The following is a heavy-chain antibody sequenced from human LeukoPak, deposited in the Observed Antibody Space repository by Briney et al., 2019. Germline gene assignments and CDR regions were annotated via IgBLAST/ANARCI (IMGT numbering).Heavy chain of an antibody. D-gene: IGHD6-19*01. CDR1: GDSINGYY. J-gene: IGHJ3*02. V-gene: IGHV4-59*01. Sequence: SETLSLTCTVSGDSINGYYWSWIRQSPEKGLEWIGYVHYSGATNYNPSLKGRGTISVDTSKNQFSLKLNSVTAADTAVYYCAREGPRGWYEPFDIWGQGAMITV. CDR2: VHYSGAT. CDR3: AREGPRGWYEPFDI.